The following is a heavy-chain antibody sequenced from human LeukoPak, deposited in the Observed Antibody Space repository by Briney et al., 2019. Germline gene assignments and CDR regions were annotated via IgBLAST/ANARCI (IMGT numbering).Heavy chain of an antibody. CDR3: ARAGATVTTYFDN. J-gene: IGHJ4*02. V-gene: IGHV1-18*01. D-gene: IGHD4-17*01. CDR2: ISAKNGDT. CDR1: GYTFVIYG. Sequence: VASVKVSCKASGYTFVIYGISWVRQAPGQGLEWMGWISAKNGDTNYAQKFQGRVTMTTDTSTSTAYMDLRSLRSDDTAVYYCARAGATVTTYFDNWGQGTLVTVSS.